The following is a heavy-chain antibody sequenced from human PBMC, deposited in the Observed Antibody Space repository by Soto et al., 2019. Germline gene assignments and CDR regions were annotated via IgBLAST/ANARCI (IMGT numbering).Heavy chain of an antibody. CDR3: ARAYSGSYRFDY. D-gene: IGHD1-26*01. CDR2: IYYSGST. V-gene: IGHV4-39*01. J-gene: IGHJ4*02. Sequence: ASETLSLTCTVSGGSISSSSYYWGWIRQPPGKGLEWIGSIYYSGSTYYNPSLKSRVTISVDTSKNQFSLKLSSVTAADTAVYYCARAYSGSYRFDYWGQGTLVTVSS. CDR1: GGSISSSSYY.